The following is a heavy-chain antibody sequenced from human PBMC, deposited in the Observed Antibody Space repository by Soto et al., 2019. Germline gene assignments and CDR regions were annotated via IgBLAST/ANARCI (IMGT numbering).Heavy chain of an antibody. V-gene: IGHV1-69*02. D-gene: IGHD4-17*01. CDR1: GGTFSSYT. J-gene: IGHJ4*02. CDR3: ARLSVYTVTTGSGDY. Sequence: QVQLVQSGAEVKKPGSSVKVSCKASGGTFSSYTISWVRQAPGQGLEWMGRIIPILGIANYAQKFQGRVTITADKSTSTAYMEQSSLRSEDTAVYYCARLSVYTVTTGSGDYWGQGTLVTVSS. CDR2: IIPILGIA.